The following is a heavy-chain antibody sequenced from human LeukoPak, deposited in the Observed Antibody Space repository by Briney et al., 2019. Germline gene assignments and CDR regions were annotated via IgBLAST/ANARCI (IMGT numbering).Heavy chain of an antibody. CDR3: AKEDGDQYYYYGMDV. CDR2: ITNDGSST. CDR1: GLTFSSHW. J-gene: IGHJ6*02. D-gene: IGHD4-17*01. V-gene: IGHV3-74*01. Sequence: GGSLRLSCAASGLTFSSHWMHWVRQAPGKGLVWVSRITNDGSSTTYADSVKGRFTISRDNSKNTLYLQMNSLRAEDTAVYYCAKEDGDQYYYYGMDVWGQGTTVTVSS.